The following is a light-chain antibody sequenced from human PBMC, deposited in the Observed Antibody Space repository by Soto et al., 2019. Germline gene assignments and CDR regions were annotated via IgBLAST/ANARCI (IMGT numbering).Light chain of an antibody. V-gene: IGKV2-28*01. J-gene: IGKJ4*01. CDR2: LGS. CDR1: QSLLHRNGYNY. CDR3: MQALHTPLT. Sequence: DIVMTQSPLYLPVTPGESASISCRSSQSLLHRNGYNYLDWYLQKPGQSPQLLIYLGSSRASGVPDRFSGSGSGTDFTLKISRVEAEDVGVYYCMQALHTPLTFGGGTKVEIK.